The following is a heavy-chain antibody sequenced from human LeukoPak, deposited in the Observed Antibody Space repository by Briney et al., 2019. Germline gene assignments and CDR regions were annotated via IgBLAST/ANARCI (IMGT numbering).Heavy chain of an antibody. V-gene: IGHV1-46*01. D-gene: IGHD5-24*01. CDR3: AGGRDAPDY. CDR2: INPSGGST. Sequence: GASVKVSCKVSGYTLTELSMHWVRQAPGQGLEWMGIINPSGGSTSYAQKFQGRVTMTRDTSTSTVYMELSSLRSEDTAVYYCAGGRDAPDYWGQGTLVTVSS. CDR1: GYTLTELS. J-gene: IGHJ4*02.